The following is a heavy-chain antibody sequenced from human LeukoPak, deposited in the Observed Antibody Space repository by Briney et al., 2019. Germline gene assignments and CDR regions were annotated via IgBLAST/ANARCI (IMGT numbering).Heavy chain of an antibody. Sequence: GRSLRLSCAASGFTFSSYAMSWVRQAPGKGLEWVSGISGSGDSTYYADSVKGRFTISRDTSKNTLYLQMNSLRAEDTAVYYCAKDRGTTRNYFDFWGQGTLVTVSS. V-gene: IGHV3-23*01. J-gene: IGHJ4*02. CDR2: ISGSGDST. CDR1: GFTFSSYA. D-gene: IGHD1-7*01. CDR3: AKDRGTTRNYFDF.